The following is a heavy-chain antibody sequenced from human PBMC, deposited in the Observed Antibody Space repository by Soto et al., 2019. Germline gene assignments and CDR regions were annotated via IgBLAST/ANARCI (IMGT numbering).Heavy chain of an antibody. D-gene: IGHD6-13*01. CDR3: ARVRQQLSSWFDP. CDR1: GYTFTGYY. J-gene: IGHJ5*02. Sequence: GASVEVSCQDSGYTFTGYYMHWVRQAPGQGLEWMGWINPNSGGTNYAQKFQGRVTMTRDTSISTAYMELSRLRSDDTAVYYCARVRQQLSSWFDPWGQGNLVTVSS. CDR2: INPNSGGT. V-gene: IGHV1-2*02.